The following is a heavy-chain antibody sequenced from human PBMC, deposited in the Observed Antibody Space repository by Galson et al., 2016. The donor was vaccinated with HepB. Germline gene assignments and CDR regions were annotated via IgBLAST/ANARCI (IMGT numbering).Heavy chain of an antibody. V-gene: IGHV1-18*01. CDR3: AGSSSWLYYPDS. CDR1: GYTFSNYG. D-gene: IGHD6-13*01. CDR2: ISAYNGEA. J-gene: IGHJ4*02. Sequence: VKVSCKASGYTFSNYGVHWVRQAPGQGPEWVGWISAYNGEANSAQRVQGRLTMTTDPSTTTVFMELTSLRSDDTAVYYCAGSSSWLYYPDSWGQGTLVTVS.